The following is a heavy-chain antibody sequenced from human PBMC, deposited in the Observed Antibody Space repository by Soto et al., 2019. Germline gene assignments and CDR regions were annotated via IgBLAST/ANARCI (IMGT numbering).Heavy chain of an antibody. CDR2: ISYDGSDK. CDR1: GFPFSPYT. CDR3: ARGGGFCGGDCYKGGIDY. V-gene: IGHV3-30-3*01. Sequence: GGSLRLSCAASGFPFSPYTMHWVRQAPGRGLEWVAVISYDGSDKYYADSVKGRITISRDNSKNTLYLQMNSLRAEDTAVYYCARGGGFCGGDCYKGGIDYWGQGTLV. J-gene: IGHJ4*02. D-gene: IGHD2-21*02.